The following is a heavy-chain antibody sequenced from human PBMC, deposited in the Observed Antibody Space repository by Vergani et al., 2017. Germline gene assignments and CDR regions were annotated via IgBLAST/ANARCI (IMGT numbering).Heavy chain of an antibody. Sequence: EVQLVESGGGLIQPGGSLRLSCAASGFTVSSNYMSWVRQAPGKGLEWVSVIYSGGSTYYADSVKGRFTISRDNAKNSLYLQMNSLRAEDTAVYYCARDRGSGSYRFDYWGQGTLVTVSS. CDR1: GFTVSSNY. CDR2: IYSGGST. J-gene: IGHJ4*02. CDR3: ARDRGSGSYRFDY. V-gene: IGHV3-53*01. D-gene: IGHD1-26*01.